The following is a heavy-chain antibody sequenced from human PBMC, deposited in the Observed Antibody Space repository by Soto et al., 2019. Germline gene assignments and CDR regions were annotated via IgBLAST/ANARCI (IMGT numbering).Heavy chain of an antibody. CDR2: IYYSGST. J-gene: IGHJ4*02. V-gene: IGHV4-59*01. CDR3: ARGIPGHYDY. Sequence: QVQLQESGPGLVKPSETLSLTCTVSGGSISSYYWSWIRQPPGKGLEWSGYIYYSGSTNYNPSLKSRVTISVDTSKNQFSLKLSSVTAADTAVYYCARGIPGHYDYWGQGTLVTVSS. CDR1: GGSISSYY. D-gene: IGHD2-2*02.